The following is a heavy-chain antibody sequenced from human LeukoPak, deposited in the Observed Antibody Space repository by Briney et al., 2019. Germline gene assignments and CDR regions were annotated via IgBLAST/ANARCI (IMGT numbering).Heavy chain of an antibody. J-gene: IGHJ4*02. V-gene: IGHV4-34*01. CDR2: INHSGFT. CDR3: ASRPQGSRVAVAGTTTTLFDY. D-gene: IGHD6-19*01. Sequence: KSSETLSLTCTVFGDSISSSYWSWIRQPPGKGLEWIGEINHSGFTNYNPSLKSRVTISIDTSKNQFSLTLSSVTAADAAVYYCASRPQGSRVAVAGTTTTLFDYWGQGTLVSVSS. CDR1: GDSISSSY.